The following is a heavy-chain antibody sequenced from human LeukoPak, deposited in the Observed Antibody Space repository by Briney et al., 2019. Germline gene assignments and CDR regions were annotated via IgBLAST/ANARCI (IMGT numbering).Heavy chain of an antibody. CDR3: ARVSSGWPYCYYGMDV. V-gene: IGHV5-51*01. CDR1: GYTFTSYW. Sequence: GESLRISCKGSGYTFTSYWIGWVRQMPGKGLEWMGIIYPGDSDTRYSPSFQGQVTISADKSISTAYLQWSSLKASDTAMYYCARVSSGWPYCYYGMDVWGQGTTVTVSS. CDR2: IYPGDSDT. J-gene: IGHJ6*02. D-gene: IGHD6-19*01.